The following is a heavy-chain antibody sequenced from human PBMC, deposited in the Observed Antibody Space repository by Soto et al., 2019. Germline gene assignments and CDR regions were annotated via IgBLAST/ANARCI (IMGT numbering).Heavy chain of an antibody. V-gene: IGHV3-21*01. D-gene: IGHD3-10*01. CDR1: GFTFSSYS. CDR2: ISSSSSYI. Sequence: EVQLVESGGGLVKPGGSLRLSCAASGFTFSSYSMNWVRQAPGKGLEWVSSISSSSSYIYYADSVKGRFTISRDNAKNXXYLQMNSLRAEDTAVYYCARVYGSGSYYYYYGMDVWGQGTTVTVSS. J-gene: IGHJ6*02. CDR3: ARVYGSGSYYYYYGMDV.